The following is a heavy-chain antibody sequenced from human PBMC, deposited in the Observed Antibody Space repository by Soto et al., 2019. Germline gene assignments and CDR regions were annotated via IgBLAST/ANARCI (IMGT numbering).Heavy chain of an antibody. CDR3: ARGLSYYGSWSYPKGIYFQH. V-gene: IGHV4-30-4*01. Sequence: SETLSLTCTVSGGSISSGDYYWSWIRQPPGKGLEWIGYIYYSGSTYYNPSLKSRVTISVDTSKNQFSLKLSSVTAADTAVYYCARGLSYYGSWSYPKGIYFQHWGQGTLVTVSS. J-gene: IGHJ1*01. CDR2: IYYSGST. D-gene: IGHD3-10*01. CDR1: GGSISSGDYY.